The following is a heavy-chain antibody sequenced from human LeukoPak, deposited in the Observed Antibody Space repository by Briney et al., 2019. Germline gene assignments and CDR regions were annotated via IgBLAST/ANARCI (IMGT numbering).Heavy chain of an antibody. CDR2: ISRSGSTI. CDR1: GFTFSDYY. J-gene: IGHJ4*02. V-gene: IGHV3-11*04. CDR3: ARRIAAAGTPFDY. Sequence: GGSLRLSCAASGFTFSDYYMSWIRQAPGKGLEWVSYISRSGSTIYYADSVKGRFTISRDNAKNSLYLQMNSLRAEDTAVYYCARRIAAAGTPFDYWGQGTLVTVSS. D-gene: IGHD6-13*01.